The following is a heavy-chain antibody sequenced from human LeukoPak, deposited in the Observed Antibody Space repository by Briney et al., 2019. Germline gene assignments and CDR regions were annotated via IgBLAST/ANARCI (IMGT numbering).Heavy chain of an antibody. CDR3: ARDNSGSFSHTQDSPDLDY. CDR2: ISSSSSYI. V-gene: IGHV3-21*01. D-gene: IGHD1-26*01. Sequence: GGSLRLSCAASGFTFSSYSMNWVRQAPGWGLEWVSSISSSSSYIYYADSVKGRFTISRDNAKNSLYLQMNSLRAEDTAVYYCARDNSGSFSHTQDSPDLDYWGQGTLVTVSS. J-gene: IGHJ4*02. CDR1: GFTFSSYS.